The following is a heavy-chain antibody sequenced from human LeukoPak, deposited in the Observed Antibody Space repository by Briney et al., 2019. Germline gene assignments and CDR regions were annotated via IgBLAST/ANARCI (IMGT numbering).Heavy chain of an antibody. CDR2: ISSSGSTI. CDR3: ARDLEGFGELLAFDY. Sequence: PGGSLRLSCAASGFTFSDYYMSWIRQAPGKGPEWVSYISSSGSTIYYADSVKGRFTISRDNAKNSLYLQIKSLRAEDTAVYYCARDLEGFGELLAFDYWGQGTLVTVSS. V-gene: IGHV3-11*01. CDR1: GFTFSDYY. J-gene: IGHJ4*02. D-gene: IGHD3-10*01.